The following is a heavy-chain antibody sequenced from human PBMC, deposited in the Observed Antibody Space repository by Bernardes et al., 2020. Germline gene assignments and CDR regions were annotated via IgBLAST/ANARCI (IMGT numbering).Heavy chain of an antibody. D-gene: IGHD2-8*02. V-gene: IGHV4-59*01. CDR3: ARVRKEKYCTGGVCYYYFGMDV. CDR2: IYYSGST. J-gene: IGHJ6*02. Sequence: SETLSLTCTVSGGSISSYYWSWIRQPPGKGLEWIGYIYYSGSTNYNPSLKSRVTISVDTSKNQFSLKLSSLTAADTAEYYCARVRKEKYCTGGVCYYYFGMDVGGQRATVTVSS. CDR1: GGSISSYY.